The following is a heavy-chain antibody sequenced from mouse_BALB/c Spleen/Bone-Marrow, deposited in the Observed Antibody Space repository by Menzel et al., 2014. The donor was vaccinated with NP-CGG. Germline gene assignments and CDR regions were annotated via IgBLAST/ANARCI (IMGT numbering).Heavy chain of an antibody. D-gene: IGHD1-1*01. Sequence: EVHLVESGGGLVKPGGSLKLSCAASGFTFSDYYMYWVRQTPEKRPEWVATISDGGSYTYYPDSVKGRFTISRDNAKNNLYLQMTSLKSEDTAMYYCARDSYYYGSSYWYFDVWGAGTTVTVSS. J-gene: IGHJ1*01. V-gene: IGHV5-4*02. CDR3: ARDSYYYGSSYWYFDV. CDR1: GFTFSDYY. CDR2: ISDGGSYT.